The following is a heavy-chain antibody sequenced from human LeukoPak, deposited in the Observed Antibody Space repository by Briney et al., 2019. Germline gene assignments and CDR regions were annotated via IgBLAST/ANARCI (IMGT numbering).Heavy chain of an antibody. V-gene: IGHV3-30*18. CDR2: ISYDGSNK. Sequence: GESLKISCKGSGYSFTSYWIGWVRQAPGKGLEWVAVISYDGSNKYYADSVKGRFTISRDNSKNTLYLQMNSLRAEDTAVYYCAKCFLGQWLVPGAPHYYYYGMDVWGQGTTVTVSS. CDR1: GYSFTSYW. D-gene: IGHD6-19*01. J-gene: IGHJ6*02. CDR3: AKCFLGQWLVPGAPHYYYYGMDV.